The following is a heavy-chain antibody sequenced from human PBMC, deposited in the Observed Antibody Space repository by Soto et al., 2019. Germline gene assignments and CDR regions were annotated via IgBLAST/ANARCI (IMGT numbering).Heavy chain of an antibody. CDR2: VYYTGST. J-gene: IGHJ4*02. CDR3: ARTRMIESWIDS. CDR1: GSSISSYY. V-gene: IGHV4-59*01. D-gene: IGHD3-16*01. Sequence: SATLSLTCNVSGSSISSYYWSWIRQPPGKGLEWIGYVYYTGSTLYNPSLKSRVTISVDMSKKEFSLRLSSVIAADTAVYYCARTRMIESWIDSWGQGTPVTVS.